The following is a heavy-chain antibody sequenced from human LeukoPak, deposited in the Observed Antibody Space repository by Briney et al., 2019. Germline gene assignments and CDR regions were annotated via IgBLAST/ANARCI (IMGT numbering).Heavy chain of an antibody. V-gene: IGHV3-21*01. CDR2: ITSRSSDI. CDR3: ASTYDYLWGSFRTCYFDY. J-gene: IGHJ4*02. D-gene: IGHD3-16*02. Sequence: GGSLRLSCKVSGFTFSTYSMNWVRQAPGKGLEWVSYITSRSSDIYYADSVKGRFTISRDNAKTSLYLQMNSLRAEDTAVYYCASTYDYLWGSFRTCYFDYWGQGTLVTVSS. CDR1: GFTFSTYS.